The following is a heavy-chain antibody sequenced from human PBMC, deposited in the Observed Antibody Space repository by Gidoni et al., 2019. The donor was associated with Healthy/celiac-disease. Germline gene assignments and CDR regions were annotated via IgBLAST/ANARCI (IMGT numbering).Heavy chain of an antibody. CDR1: SISSGGYY. V-gene: IGHV4-31*02. D-gene: IGHD4-17*01. Sequence: SISSGGYYWSWIRQHPGKGLEWIGYIYYSGSTYYNPSLKSRVTISVDTSKNQFSLKLSSVTAADTAVYYCARVWVDDYGGNSGLKDYYYGMDVWGQGTTVTVSS. CDR2: IYYSGST. CDR3: ARVWVDDYGGNSGLKDYYYGMDV. J-gene: IGHJ6*02.